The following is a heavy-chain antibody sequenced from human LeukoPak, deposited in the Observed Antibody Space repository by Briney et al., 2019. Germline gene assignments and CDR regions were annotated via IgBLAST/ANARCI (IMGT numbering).Heavy chain of an antibody. Sequence: GGSLRLSCAASGFTFSSYAMSWVRQAPGKGLEWVSAISGSGDSTYYADSVKGRFTISRDNSKNTLYLHMNSLRAEDTAVYYCAKPPMTTVTTRWFDPWGQGTLVTVSS. J-gene: IGHJ5*02. CDR3: AKPPMTTVTTRWFDP. CDR2: ISGSGDST. CDR1: GFTFSSYA. V-gene: IGHV3-23*01. D-gene: IGHD4-17*01.